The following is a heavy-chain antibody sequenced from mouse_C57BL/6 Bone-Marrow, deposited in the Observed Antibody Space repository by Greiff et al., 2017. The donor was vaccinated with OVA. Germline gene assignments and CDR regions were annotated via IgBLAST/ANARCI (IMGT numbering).Heavy chain of an antibody. Sequence: VQLQQSGPELVKPGASVKISCKASGYAFSSSWMNWVKQRPGKGLEWIGRIYPGDGDINYNGKFKGKATLTADKSSSTAYMQLSSLTSEDSAVYFCARGYYSNYRYFDVWGTGTTVTVSS. D-gene: IGHD2-5*01. CDR2: IYPGDGDI. CDR1: GYAFSSSW. CDR3: ARGYYSNYRYFDV. J-gene: IGHJ1*03. V-gene: IGHV1-82*01.